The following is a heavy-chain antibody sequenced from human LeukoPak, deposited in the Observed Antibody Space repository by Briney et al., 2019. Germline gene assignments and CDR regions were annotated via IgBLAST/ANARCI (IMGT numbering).Heavy chain of an antibody. CDR1: GFTFSSYA. D-gene: IGHD6-19*01. CDR3: ARDSSGWYEDAFDI. Sequence: GGSLRLSCAASGFTFSSYAMSWVRQAPGKGLEWVSAIGGSGGSSYYADSVKGRFTISRDNSKNTLYLQMNSLRAEDTAVYYCARDSSGWYEDAFDIWGQGTMVTVSS. CDR2: IGGSGGSS. J-gene: IGHJ3*02. V-gene: IGHV3-23*01.